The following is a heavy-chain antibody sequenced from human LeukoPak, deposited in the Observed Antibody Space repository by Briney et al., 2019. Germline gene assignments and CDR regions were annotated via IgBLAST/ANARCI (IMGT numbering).Heavy chain of an antibody. CDR3: AKDIAVAGTSYYYDGMDV. D-gene: IGHD6-19*01. J-gene: IGHJ6*02. Sequence: GGSLTLSCAVSGFTFSSYAMSWVRQAPRKGLEWVSTISGSGGSTYYADSVKGRFTISRDNSKNTLYLQMNSLRAEDTAVYSCAKDIAVAGTSYYYDGMDVWGQGTTVTVSS. V-gene: IGHV3-23*01. CDR1: GFTFSSYA. CDR2: ISGSGGST.